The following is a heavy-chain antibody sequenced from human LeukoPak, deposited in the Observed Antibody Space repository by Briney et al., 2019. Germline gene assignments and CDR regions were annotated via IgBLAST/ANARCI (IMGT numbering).Heavy chain of an antibody. CDR3: ARVGVVIPKGDAFDI. D-gene: IGHD3-3*01. CDR1: GFTFSIYS. V-gene: IGHV3-48*01. J-gene: IGHJ3*02. Sequence: PGGSLRLSCAASGFTFSIYSMNWVRQAPGKGLEWLSYISSSSSTINYADSVKGRFTISSDNAKNSLYLQMNSLRAEDTAVYYCARVGVVIPKGDAFDIWGQGTMVTVSS. CDR2: ISSSSSTI.